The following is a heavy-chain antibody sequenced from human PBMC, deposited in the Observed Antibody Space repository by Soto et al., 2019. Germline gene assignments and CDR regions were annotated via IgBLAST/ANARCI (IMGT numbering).Heavy chain of an antibody. CDR3: ARDSAYDPAAFDF. V-gene: IGHV3-21*01. CDR2: ISSRSSFI. J-gene: IGHJ4*02. Sequence: EVQLVESGGGLVKPGGSLRLSCAASGFTFGSSGMNWVRQAPGMGLEWVLSISSRSSFIYYADSVKGRFTISRDNAKNSLYLQMNSLRADDTAVYYCARDSAYDPAAFDFWGQGALVTVSS. D-gene: IGHD5-12*01. CDR1: GFTFGSSG.